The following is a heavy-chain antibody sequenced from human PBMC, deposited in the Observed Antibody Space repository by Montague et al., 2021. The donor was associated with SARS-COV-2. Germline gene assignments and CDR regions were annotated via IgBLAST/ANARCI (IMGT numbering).Heavy chain of an antibody. CDR1: GVSITSTNW. V-gene: IGHV4-4*02. CDR2: ISYGGIA. Sequence: SETLSLTCAVSGVSITSTNWWSLIRQPPGKGLEWIGEISYGGIATYNPSLKSRATISMDRSRSLFSLKLSSVTAADTAIYYCAGKVLTVPADYWGQGTLVTVS. CDR3: AGKVLTVPADY. D-gene: IGHD4-11*01. J-gene: IGHJ4*02.